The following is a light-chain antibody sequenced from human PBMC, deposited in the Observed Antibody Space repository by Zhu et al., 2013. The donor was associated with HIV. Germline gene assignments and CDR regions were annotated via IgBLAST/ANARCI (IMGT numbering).Light chain of an antibody. Sequence: IVLTQSPGTLSLSPGERATLSCRASQSVSSNFLAWYQQKPGQAPRLLIYGASSRATGIPDRFSGSGSGTDFTLSISRLEPEDFAVYYCQQYGSSPLTFGGGTTVEIK. CDR1: QSVSSNF. CDR3: QQYGSSPLT. CDR2: GAS. V-gene: IGKV3-20*01. J-gene: IGKJ4*01.